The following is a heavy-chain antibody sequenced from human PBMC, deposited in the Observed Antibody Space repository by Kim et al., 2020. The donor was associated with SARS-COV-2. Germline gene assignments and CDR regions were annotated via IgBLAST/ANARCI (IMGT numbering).Heavy chain of an antibody. CDR3: ARDNSGYDLFYYYGMDV. D-gene: IGHD5-12*01. V-gene: IGHV3-21*01. CDR1: GFTFSSYS. CDR2: ISSSSSYI. J-gene: IGHJ6*02. Sequence: GGSLRLSCAASGFTFSSYSMNWVRQAPGKGLEWVSSISSSSSYIYYADSVKGRFTISRDNAKNSLYLQMNSLRAEDTAVYYCARDNSGYDLFYYYGMDVWGQGTTVTVSS.